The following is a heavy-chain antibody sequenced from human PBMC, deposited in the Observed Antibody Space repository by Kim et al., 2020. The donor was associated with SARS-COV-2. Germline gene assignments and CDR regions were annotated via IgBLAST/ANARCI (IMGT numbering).Heavy chain of an antibody. CDR3: ARRFDYAGYTGRFDP. J-gene: IGHJ5*02. D-gene: IGHD3-16*01. CDR1: GGSISSSSYY. CDR2: VFYRGKT. V-gene: IGHV4-39*01. Sequence: SETLSLTCTVSGGSISSSSYYWGWIRQPPGKGLEWLGSVFYRGKTNYNSSLKSRVTIFVDTSKNQFSLKVTSVTATDTAVYFCARRFDYAGYTGRFDPWGQGILVTVSS.